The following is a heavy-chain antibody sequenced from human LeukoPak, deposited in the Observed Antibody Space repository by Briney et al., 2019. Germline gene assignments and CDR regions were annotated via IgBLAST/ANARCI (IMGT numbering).Heavy chain of an antibody. D-gene: IGHD6-6*01. CDR3: AREEQLVLLFY. CDR1: GDSISSSSYY. CDR2: IYYSGST. J-gene: IGHJ4*02. Sequence: SETLSLTCTVSGDSISSSSYYWGWIRQPPGKGLEWIGSIYYSGSTYYNPSLKSRVTISVDTSKNQFSLKLSSVTAADTAVYYCAREEQLVLLFYWGQGTLVTVSS. V-gene: IGHV4-39*07.